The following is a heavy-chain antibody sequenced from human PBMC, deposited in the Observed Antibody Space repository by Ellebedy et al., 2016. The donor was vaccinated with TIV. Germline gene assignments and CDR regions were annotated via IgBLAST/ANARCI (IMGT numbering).Heavy chain of an antibody. CDR1: GGTFSSYA. CDR3: ARDRDSSSWYFGGYYYYGMDV. CDR2: IIPIRGVA. Sequence: AASVKVSCKASGGTFSSYAISWVLQAPGQGRVWMGRIIPIRGVANYAQKFQGRVTITADKSTSTAYMELSSLRSEDTAVYYCARDRDSSSWYFGGYYYYGMDVWGQGTTVTVSS. D-gene: IGHD6-13*01. J-gene: IGHJ6*02. V-gene: IGHV1-69*04.